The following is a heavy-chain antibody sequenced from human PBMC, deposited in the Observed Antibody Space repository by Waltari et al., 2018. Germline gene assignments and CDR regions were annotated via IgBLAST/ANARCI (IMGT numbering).Heavy chain of an antibody. V-gene: IGHV4-38-2*02. Sequence: QVQLQESGPGLVKPSETLSLTCTVSGYSISSGYYWGWIRQPPGKGLEWIGSIYHSGRTYYTPSLKSRVTISVDTSKNQFSLKLSSVTAADTAVYYCAREPITIFGVVNYFDYWGQGTLVTVSS. D-gene: IGHD3-3*01. CDR1: GYSISSGYY. CDR3: AREPITIFGVVNYFDY. J-gene: IGHJ4*02. CDR2: IYHSGRT.